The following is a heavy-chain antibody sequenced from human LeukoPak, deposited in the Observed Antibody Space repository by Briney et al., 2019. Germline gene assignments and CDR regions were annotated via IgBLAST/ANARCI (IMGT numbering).Heavy chain of an antibody. J-gene: IGHJ4*02. CDR2: IKQDGSKK. CDR3: ATPLDYYDSSGYHQGGD. Sequence: GGSLRLSCEASGFTFSRYWMTWVRQAPGKGLEWVANIKQDGSKKNYVDSVKGRFTISRDNAKNSLYLQMNSLRAEDTVVYYCATPLDYYDSSGYHQGGDWGQGTLVTVSS. V-gene: IGHV3-7*03. CDR1: GFTFSRYW. D-gene: IGHD3-22*01.